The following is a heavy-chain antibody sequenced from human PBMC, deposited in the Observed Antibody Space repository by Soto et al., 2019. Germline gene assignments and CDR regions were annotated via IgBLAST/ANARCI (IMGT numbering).Heavy chain of an antibody. CDR1: GYTFATYG. D-gene: IGHD6-6*01. J-gene: IGHJ5*02. CDR2: ISVYNGDT. V-gene: IGHV1-18*01. Sequence: QVQLVQSGAEVKKPGASVKVSCRASGYTFATYGISWVRQAPGQGLEWMVWISVYNGDTNYAQKFQGRVTMTTDTSTSTAYMEVRSLRSDDTAVYYCARDRVAVRPGWFDPWGQGTLVTVSS. CDR3: ARDRVAVRPGWFDP.